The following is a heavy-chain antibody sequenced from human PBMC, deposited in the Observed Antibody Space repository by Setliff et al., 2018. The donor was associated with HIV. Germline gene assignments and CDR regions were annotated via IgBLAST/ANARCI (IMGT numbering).Heavy chain of an antibody. J-gene: IGHJ3*02. V-gene: IGHV1-18*04. CDR3: ARDVDYTDAFDI. Sequence: ASVKVSCKASGYTFTRYSMNWVRQAPGQGLEWLGWISPYNGNTKYAQKLQGRVTMTTDTSTSTAYMELRSLRSDDTAVYYCARDVDYTDAFDIWGQGSPGHRLL. CDR2: ISPYNGNT. CDR1: GYTFTRYS. D-gene: IGHD4-4*01.